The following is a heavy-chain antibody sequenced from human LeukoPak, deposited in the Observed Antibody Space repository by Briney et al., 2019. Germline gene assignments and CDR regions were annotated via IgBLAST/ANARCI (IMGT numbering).Heavy chain of an antibody. D-gene: IGHD3-22*01. CDR3: AKDKQGGDYYDSSGPFDY. CDR2: ISWSSGSI. Sequence: AGGSLRLSCAASGFTFDDYAMHWVRQAPGKGLEWVSGISWSSGSIAYADSVKGRFSISRGKAKNSLYLQMNSLRAKDTALYYCAKDKQGGDYYDSSGPFDYWGQGTLVTVSS. J-gene: IGHJ4*02. CDR1: GFTFDDYA. V-gene: IGHV3-9*01.